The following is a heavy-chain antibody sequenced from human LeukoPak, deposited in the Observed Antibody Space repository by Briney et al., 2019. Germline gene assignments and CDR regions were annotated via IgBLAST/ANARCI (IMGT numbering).Heavy chain of an antibody. CDR1: GFTFSDYE. Sequence: GGSLRLSCAASGFTFSDYEMHWVRQATGKGLEWVSAIGTAGDTYYTGSVKGRFTISRENAKNSLYLQMNSLRAGDTAVYYCARVAKERVGGVYYFDYWGQGTLVTVSS. V-gene: IGHV3-13*01. CDR2: IGTAGDT. D-gene: IGHD1-1*01. CDR3: ARVAKERVGGVYYFDY. J-gene: IGHJ4*02.